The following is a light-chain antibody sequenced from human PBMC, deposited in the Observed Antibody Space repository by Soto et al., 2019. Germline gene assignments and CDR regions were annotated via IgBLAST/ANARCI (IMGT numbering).Light chain of an antibody. CDR1: QSVSSSY. J-gene: IGKJ1*01. CDR3: EKYGSSPWT. CDR2: GAS. V-gene: IGKV3-20*01. Sequence: EIVLTQSPGTLSLSPGERATLSFRASQSVSSSYLAWYQQKPGQAPRLLIYGASSRATGMPDRFSGSGSGTDFTLTISRLEPEDFAVYYWEKYGSSPWTFGQGTKVEIK.